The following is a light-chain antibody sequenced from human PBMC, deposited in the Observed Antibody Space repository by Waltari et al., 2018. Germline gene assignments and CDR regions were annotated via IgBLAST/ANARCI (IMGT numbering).Light chain of an antibody. CDR3: CSYAGSSTYV. CDR1: SSDVGNYNL. Sequence: QSALTQPASVSGSPGQSITISCTGTSSDVGNYNLVSWYQQHPGKAPKLMISAGSKRPSGVSNGFSGSESGNTASLTSSGLQAEDEADYYCCSYAGSSTYVFGTGTKVTVL. CDR2: AGS. J-gene: IGLJ1*01. V-gene: IGLV2-23*01.